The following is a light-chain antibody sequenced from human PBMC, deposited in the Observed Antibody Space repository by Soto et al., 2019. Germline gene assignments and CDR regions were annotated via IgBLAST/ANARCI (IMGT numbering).Light chain of an antibody. J-gene: IGKJ4*01. V-gene: IGKV3-11*01. Sequence: EIVLTQSPVTLSLFPGERATLSCRASQSVSSYLAWYQQKPGQAPRLLIYDASNRVTGIPARFSGSGSGTDFTLTISSLEPEDFAVYYCQQRGSWPLAFGGGTKVEIK. CDR1: QSVSSY. CDR3: QQRGSWPLA. CDR2: DAS.